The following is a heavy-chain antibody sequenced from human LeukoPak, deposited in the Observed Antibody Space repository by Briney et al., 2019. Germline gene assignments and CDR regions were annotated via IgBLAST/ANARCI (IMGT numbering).Heavy chain of an antibody. D-gene: IGHD3-22*01. CDR1: GGSFSGYY. V-gene: IGHV4-34*01. CDR2: INHSGST. Sequence: SETLSLTCAVYGGSFSGYYWSWIRQPPGKGLEWIGEINHSGSTNYNPSLKSRVTISVDTSKNQFSLKLSSVTAADTAVYYCARDPIDSSGPGPWGQGTLVTVSS. CDR3: ARDPIDSSGPGP. J-gene: IGHJ5*02.